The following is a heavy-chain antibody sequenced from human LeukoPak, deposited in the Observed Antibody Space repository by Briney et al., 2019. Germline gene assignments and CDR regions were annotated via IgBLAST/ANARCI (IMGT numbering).Heavy chain of an antibody. D-gene: IGHD3-9*01. CDR1: GGTFSSYA. Sequence: GASVKVSCKASGGTFSSYAISWVQQAPGQGLEWMGGIIPIFGTANYAQKFQGRVTITADESTSTAYMELSSLRSEDTAVYYCAVTYYDILTGYRNWGQGTLVTVSS. J-gene: IGHJ4*02. V-gene: IGHV1-69*13. CDR3: AVTYYDILTGYRN. CDR2: IIPIFGTA.